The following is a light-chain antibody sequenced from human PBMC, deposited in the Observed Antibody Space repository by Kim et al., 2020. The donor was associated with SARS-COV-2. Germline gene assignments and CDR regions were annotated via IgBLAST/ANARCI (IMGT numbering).Light chain of an antibody. CDR2: GAS. CDR1: QSVSSSY. V-gene: IGKV3-20*01. CDR3: KQYGRSPRT. Sequence: EIVLTQSPGTLSLSPGETATLSCRASQSVSSSYLAWYQQKPGQSPRLLIYGASSRATGIPDRFSGSGSGTDFTLTISRVEPEDFAVYYCKQYGRSPRTFGQGTKVDIK. J-gene: IGKJ1*01.